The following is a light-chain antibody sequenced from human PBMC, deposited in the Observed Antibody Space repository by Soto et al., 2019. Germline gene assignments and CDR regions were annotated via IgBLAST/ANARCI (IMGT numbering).Light chain of an antibody. V-gene: IGKV3-20*01. CDR1: QSVSSSN. CDR3: QQYSYTLT. CDR2: GAS. J-gene: IGKJ4*01. Sequence: EIVLAQSPGTLSLSPGERATLSCRASQSVSSSNLAWYQQKPGQSPRLLIYGASRRATGIPDRFSGSGSGTDFTLTISRLEPEDFAVYYCQQYSYTLTFGGGTKVELK.